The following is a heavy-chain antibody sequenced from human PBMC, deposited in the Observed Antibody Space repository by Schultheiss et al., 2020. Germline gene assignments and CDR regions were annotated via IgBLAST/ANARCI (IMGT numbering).Heavy chain of an antibody. CDR2: IVVGSGNT. V-gene: IGHV1-58*01. D-gene: IGHD6-6*01. CDR1: GFTFTSSA. Sequence: SVKVSCKASGFTFTSSAVQWVRQARGQRLEWIGWIVVGSGNTNYAQKFQERVTITRDMSTSTAYMELSSLRSEDTAVYYCAAAPVEYSSSYYMDVWGKGTTVTVSS. CDR3: AAAPVEYSSSYYMDV. J-gene: IGHJ6*03.